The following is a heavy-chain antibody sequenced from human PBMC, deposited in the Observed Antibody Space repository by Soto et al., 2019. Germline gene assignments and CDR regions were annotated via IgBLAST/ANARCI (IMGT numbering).Heavy chain of an antibody. CDR2: INAYNGNT. V-gene: IGHV1-18*01. Sequence: QVQLVQSGAEVKNPGASVKVSCKASGYSFTRYGIGWARQATGQGLEWMGWINAYNGNTNYAQNLQGRLTMTTDPSTTTAYMELRSLRSNNTAIYYCAMVDVYVTPSPQDVWGQGTTVTVSS. CDR3: AMVDVYVTPSPQDV. CDR1: GYSFTRYG. D-gene: IGHD2-8*01. J-gene: IGHJ6*02.